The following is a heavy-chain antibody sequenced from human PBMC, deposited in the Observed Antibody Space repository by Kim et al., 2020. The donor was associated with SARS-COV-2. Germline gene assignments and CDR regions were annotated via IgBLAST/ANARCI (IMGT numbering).Heavy chain of an antibody. J-gene: IGHJ3*02. CDR2: ISSSGSTI. CDR3: AREFDYVGAFDI. D-gene: IGHD4-17*01. Sequence: GGCLRLSCAASGFTFSSYEMNWVRQAPGKGLEWVSYISSSGSTIYYADSVKGRFTISRDNAKNSLYLQMNSLRAEDTAVYYCAREFDYVGAFDIWGQGTMVTVSS. CDR1: GFTFSSYE. V-gene: IGHV3-48*03.